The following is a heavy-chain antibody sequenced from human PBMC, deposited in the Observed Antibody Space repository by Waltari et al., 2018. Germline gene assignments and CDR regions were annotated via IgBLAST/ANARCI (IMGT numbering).Heavy chain of an antibody. J-gene: IGHJ6*02. CDR2: VLSNGNP. Sequence: QLQESAPGRGQPPESLSPPSPVSGASVSSNLSHWRWTRQSPRKGLDGMWSVLSNGNPYYNPSLKSRVTISVDTSRNQFFLMLTSVTAADTAVYFCVRGLGGDHESGYFDYRLDVWGQGTTVTVSS. V-gene: IGHV4-39*07. D-gene: IGHD3-9*01. CDR3: VRGLGGDHESGYFDYRLDV. CDR1: GASVSSNLSH.